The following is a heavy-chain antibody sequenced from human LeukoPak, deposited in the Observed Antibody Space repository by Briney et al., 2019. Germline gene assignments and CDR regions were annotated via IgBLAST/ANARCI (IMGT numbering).Heavy chain of an antibody. D-gene: IGHD3-3*01. CDR1: GFTFSSYG. CDR2: ISGSGGST. V-gene: IGHV3-23*01. CDR3: ARDLDDRRGGWLLSHNIDY. Sequence: GGSLRLSCAASGFTFSSYGMSWVRQAPGKGLEWVSAISGSGGSTYYADSVRGRFTISRDNSKNTLYLQMNSLRAEDTAVYYCARDLDDRRGGWLLSHNIDYWGQGTLVTVSS. J-gene: IGHJ4*02.